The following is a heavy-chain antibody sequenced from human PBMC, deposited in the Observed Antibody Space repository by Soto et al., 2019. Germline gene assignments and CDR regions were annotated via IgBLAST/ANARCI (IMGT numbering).Heavy chain of an antibody. CDR3: ARGLVGAIGAEDFDY. CDR1: GYTFTGYY. V-gene: IGHV1-2*04. D-gene: IGHD1-26*01. CDR2: INPNSGGT. Sequence: QVQLVQSGAEVKKPGASVKVSCKASGYTFTGYYMHWVRQAPGQGLEWMGWINPNSGGTNYAQKFQGWVTMTRDTSISTAYMELSRLRSDDTAVYYCARGLVGAIGAEDFDYWGQGTLVTVSS. J-gene: IGHJ4*02.